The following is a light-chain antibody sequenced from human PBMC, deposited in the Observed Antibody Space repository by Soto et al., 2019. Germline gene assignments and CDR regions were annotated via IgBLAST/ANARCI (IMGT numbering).Light chain of an antibody. CDR1: KTVTSSF. CDR2: GAS. Sequence: EIVLTQSPSTLSLSPGERATLSCRASKTVTSSFLAWYQKKPGQAPRLLIYGASSRATGIPDRLSGSGSGTDFTLTISRLDPEDFAVYYCQQYGSSPPTFGQGTKVEIK. CDR3: QQYGSSPPT. V-gene: IGKV3-20*01. J-gene: IGKJ1*01.